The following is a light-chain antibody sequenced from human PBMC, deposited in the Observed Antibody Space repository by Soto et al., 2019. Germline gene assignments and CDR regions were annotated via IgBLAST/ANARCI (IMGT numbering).Light chain of an antibody. CDR2: TND. V-gene: IGLV1-44*01. Sequence: QSVLTQPPSVSGTPGQRVTVSCSGGRSNIGSNTVHWYQQLPGAAPKLLIYTNDQRPSGVPDRFSGAKSGTSASLAISGLQSDDEADYYCAAWDDSLNGYVFGTGTKVTV. CDR1: RSNIGSNT. J-gene: IGLJ1*01. CDR3: AAWDDSLNGYV.